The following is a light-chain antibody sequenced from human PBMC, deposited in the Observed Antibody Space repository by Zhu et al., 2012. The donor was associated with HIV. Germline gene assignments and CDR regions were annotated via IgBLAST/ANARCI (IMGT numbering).Light chain of an antibody. CDR3: VKYNGPPLT. Sequence: DFQMTQSPSSLSVSVGDRVTITCRASRDISNFLAWYHQKPGKTPKLLIYATSTLQSGVPSRFSGSGSGTDYTLTISSPQPEDVGDYYCVKYNGPPLTSGQGTRVEI. CDR2: ATS. CDR1: RDISNF. V-gene: IGKV1-27*01. J-gene: IGKJ5*01.